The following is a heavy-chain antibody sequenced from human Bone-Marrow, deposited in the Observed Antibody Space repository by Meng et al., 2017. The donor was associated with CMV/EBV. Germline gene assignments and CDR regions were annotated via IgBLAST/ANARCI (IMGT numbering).Heavy chain of an antibody. D-gene: IGHD3-10*01. Sequence: QGQLPQWGAGLLNPPETLSLPGVVDGGSFSGYYWTWIRQPPGKGLEWIGDINHSGSTNYKASLKSRLNISVDTSKNQVSLKLNSVTAADTAVYYCARGLFRDLGELFYGWFDPWGQGTLVTVSS. CDR1: GGSFSGYY. V-gene: IGHV4-34*01. CDR2: INHSGST. J-gene: IGHJ5*02. CDR3: ARGLFRDLGELFYGWFDP.